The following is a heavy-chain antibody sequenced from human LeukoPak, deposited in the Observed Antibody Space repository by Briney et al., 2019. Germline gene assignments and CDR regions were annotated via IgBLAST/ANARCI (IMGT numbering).Heavy chain of an antibody. D-gene: IGHD3-10*01. Sequence: SETLSLTCTVSGGSISSGSYYWSWIRQPAGKGLEWIGRIYTSGSTNYNPSLKSRVTISVDASKNQFSLKLSSVTAADTAVYYCARDWDGSGSSWFDPWGQGTLVTVSS. V-gene: IGHV4-61*02. CDR3: ARDWDGSGSSWFDP. CDR1: GGSISSGSYY. CDR2: IYTSGST. J-gene: IGHJ5*02.